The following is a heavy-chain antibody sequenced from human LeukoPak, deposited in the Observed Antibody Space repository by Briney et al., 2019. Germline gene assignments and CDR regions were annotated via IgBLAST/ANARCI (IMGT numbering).Heavy chain of an antibody. CDR2: VYATGTT. CDR1: SGSITGYY. D-gene: IGHD1-26*01. V-gene: IGHV4-59*12. Sequence: SETLSLTCTVSSGSITGYYWSWIRQPPGKGLEWIGYVYATGTTNYNPSLKTRATISIDTSKNQLSLTLTSVTAADTAVYYCAKTDGGSYVISEDNWFDPWGQGTLVTVSS. J-gene: IGHJ5*02. CDR3: AKTDGGSYVISEDNWFDP.